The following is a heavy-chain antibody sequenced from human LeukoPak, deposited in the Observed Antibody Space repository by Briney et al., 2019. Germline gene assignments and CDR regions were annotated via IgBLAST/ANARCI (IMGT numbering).Heavy chain of an antibody. J-gene: IGHJ4*02. Sequence: GGTLRLSCVASGFTFSSYAMSWVRQAPGKGLEWVSAITGSGGSTYYADSVKGRFTISRDNSKNTLYLQMNSLRAEDTAVYYCAKLLMAMVRGVDIDCWGQGTLVTVSS. CDR3: AKLLMAMVRGVDIDC. V-gene: IGHV3-23*01. D-gene: IGHD3-10*01. CDR1: GFTFSSYA. CDR2: ITGSGGST.